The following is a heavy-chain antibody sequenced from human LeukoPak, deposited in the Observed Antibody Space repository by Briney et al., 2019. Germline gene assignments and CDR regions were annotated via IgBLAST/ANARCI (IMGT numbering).Heavy chain of an antibody. V-gene: IGHV1-69*06. J-gene: IGHJ3*02. CDR2: TIPPFGTA. D-gene: IGHD6-13*01. Sequence: SVKVSCKASGGTFGTYGLSWVRQAPGQGLEWMGGTIPPFGTANYAPDFQGRVTMTADKVLNVAYLELTSLRSEDTAVYYCARGEDSSSRWGKDVFDIWGLGTMVIVSS. CDR1: GGTFGTYG. CDR3: ARGEDSSSRWGKDVFDI.